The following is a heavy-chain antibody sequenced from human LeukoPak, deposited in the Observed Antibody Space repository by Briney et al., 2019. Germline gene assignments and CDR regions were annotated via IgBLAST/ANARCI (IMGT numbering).Heavy chain of an antibody. Sequence: PSETLSLTCTVSGGSISSYYWSWIRQPPGKGLEWIGYIYYSGSTNYNPSLKSRVTISVDTSKNQFSLKLSSVTAADTAVYYCARDNRFTPLRRVPAAIVYWGQGTLVTVSS. D-gene: IGHD2-2*02. CDR3: ARDNRFTPLRRVPAAIVY. CDR1: GGSISSYY. J-gene: IGHJ4*02. CDR2: IYYSGST. V-gene: IGHV4-59*12.